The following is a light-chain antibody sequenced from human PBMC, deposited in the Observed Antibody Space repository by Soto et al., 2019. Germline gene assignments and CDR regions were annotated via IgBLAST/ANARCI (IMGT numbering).Light chain of an antibody. V-gene: IGKV3-15*01. J-gene: IGKJ4*01. CDR1: QSVSSN. CDR3: QQYNKWPLT. Sequence: EIVMTQSPATLSVSPGEGATLSCRASQSVSSNLAWYQQKPDQAPRLLIYDASTWATGIPARFDGSGSGTEFTLTISSLQSEDFAVYYCQQYNKWPLTFGGGTRVEIK. CDR2: DAS.